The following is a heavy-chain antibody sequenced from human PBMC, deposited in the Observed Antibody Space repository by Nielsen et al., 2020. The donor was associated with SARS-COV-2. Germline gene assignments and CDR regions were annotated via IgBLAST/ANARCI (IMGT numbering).Heavy chain of an antibody. Sequence: GESLKISCAASGFTVSSNYMSWVRQAPGKGLERVSVIYSGGSTYYADSVKGRFTISRDNSKNTLYLQMNSLRAEDTAVYYCARARGFLEWSPSYFDYWGQGTLVTVSS. J-gene: IGHJ4*02. V-gene: IGHV3-66*01. CDR1: GFTVSSNY. CDR3: ARARGFLEWSPSYFDY. D-gene: IGHD3-3*01. CDR2: IYSGGST.